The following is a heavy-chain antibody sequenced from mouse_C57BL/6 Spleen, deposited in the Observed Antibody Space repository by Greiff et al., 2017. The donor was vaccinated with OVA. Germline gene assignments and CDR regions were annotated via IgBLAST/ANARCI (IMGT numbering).Heavy chain of an antibody. CDR1: GYTFTDYE. V-gene: IGHV1-15*01. CDR3: TRYYGPGYFDV. CDR2: IDPETGGT. J-gene: IGHJ1*03. Sequence: VQLQQSGAELVRPGASVTLSCKASGYTFTDYEMHWVKQTPVHGLEWIGAIDPETGGTAYNQKFKGKAILTADKSSSTAYMELRSLTSEDSAVYYCTRYYGPGYFDVWGTGTTVTVSS. D-gene: IGHD1-1*02.